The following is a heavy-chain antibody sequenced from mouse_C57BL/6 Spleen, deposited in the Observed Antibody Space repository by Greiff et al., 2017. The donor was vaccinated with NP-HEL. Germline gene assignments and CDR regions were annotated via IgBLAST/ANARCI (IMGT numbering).Heavy chain of an antibody. CDR1: GYTFTSYW. CDR3: ALLPFDY. CDR2: IDPSDSYT. V-gene: IGHV1-50*01. D-gene: IGHD1-1*01. J-gene: IGHJ2*01. Sequence: QVHVKQPGAELVKPGASVKLSCKASGYTFTSYWMQWVKQRPGQGLEWIGEIDPSDSYTNYNQKFKGKATLTVDTSSSTAYMQLSSLTSEDSAVYYCALLPFDYWGQGTTLTVSS.